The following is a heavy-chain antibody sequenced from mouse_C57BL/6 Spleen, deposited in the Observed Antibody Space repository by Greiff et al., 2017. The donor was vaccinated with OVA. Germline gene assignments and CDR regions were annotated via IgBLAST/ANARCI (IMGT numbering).Heavy chain of an antibody. V-gene: IGHV1-69*01. CDR2: IDPSDSYT. D-gene: IGHD3-2*02. CDR1: GYTFTSYW. CDR3: AGQTAQATFSFDY. Sequence: QVQLQQPGAELVMPGASVKLSCKASGYTFTSYWMHWVKQRPGQGLEWIGEIDPSDSYTNYNQNFKGKSTLTVDTSSSTAYMQLSSLTSEDTAVYYCAGQTAQATFSFDYWGQGTTLTVSA. J-gene: IGHJ2*01.